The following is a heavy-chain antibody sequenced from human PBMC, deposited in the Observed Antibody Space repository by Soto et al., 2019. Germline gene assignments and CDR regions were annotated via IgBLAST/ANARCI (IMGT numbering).Heavy chain of an antibody. V-gene: IGHV3-23*01. J-gene: IGHJ4*02. CDR2: ISGSGGST. Sequence: TGGSLRLSCAASGFTFSSYAMSWVRQAPGKGLEWVSAISGSGGSTYYADSVKGRFTISRDNSKNTLYLQMNSLRAEDTAVYYCAKDAYYDILTGYYTFDYWGQGTLVTVSS. D-gene: IGHD3-9*01. CDR1: GFTFSSYA. CDR3: AKDAYYDILTGYYTFDY.